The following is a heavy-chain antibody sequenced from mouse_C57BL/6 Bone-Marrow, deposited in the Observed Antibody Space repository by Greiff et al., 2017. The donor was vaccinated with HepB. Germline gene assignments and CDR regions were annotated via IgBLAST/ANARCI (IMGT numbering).Heavy chain of an antibody. V-gene: IGHV1-81*01. CDR2: IYPRSGNT. J-gene: IGHJ4*01. CDR1: GYTFTSYG. Sequence: VQGVESGAELARPGASVKLSCKASGYTFTSYGISWVNQRTGQGLEWIGEIYPRSGNTYYNEKFKGKATLTADKSSSTAYMELRSLTSEDSAVYFCARRGAYYAMDYWGQGTSVTVSS. CDR3: ARRGAYYAMDY.